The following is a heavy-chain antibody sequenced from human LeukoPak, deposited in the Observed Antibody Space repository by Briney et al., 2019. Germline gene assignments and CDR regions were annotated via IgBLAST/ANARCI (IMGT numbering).Heavy chain of an antibody. CDR1: GFTFSSYW. J-gene: IGHJ4*02. V-gene: IGHV3-30*02. Sequence: GGSLRLSCAASGFTFSSYWMSWVRQAPGKGLEWVAFIRLDGTNKGYADSVKGRFTISRDNFKNTLDLQMNSLRIEDTAVYYCAKDQGWMLGGGCLEYWGQETLVTASS. CDR3: AKDQGWMLGGGCLEY. D-gene: IGHD2-8*01. CDR2: IRLDGTNK.